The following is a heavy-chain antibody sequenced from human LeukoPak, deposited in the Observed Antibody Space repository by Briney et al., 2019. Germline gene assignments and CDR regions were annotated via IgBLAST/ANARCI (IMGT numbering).Heavy chain of an antibody. CDR1: GGTFSSYA. D-gene: IGHD2-15*01. V-gene: IGHV1-69*06. Sequence: SVKVSCKASGGTFSSYAISWVRQAPGQGLEWMGGIIPIFGTANYAQKFQGRVTITADKSTSTAYMELSSLRSEDTAVYYCARGVYCSGGSCYGLGAFDIWGQGTMVTVSS. CDR2: IIPIFGTA. J-gene: IGHJ3*02. CDR3: ARGVYCSGGSCYGLGAFDI.